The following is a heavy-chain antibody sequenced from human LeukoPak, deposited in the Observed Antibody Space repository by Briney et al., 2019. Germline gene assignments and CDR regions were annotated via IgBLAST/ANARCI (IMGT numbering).Heavy chain of an antibody. Sequence: GGSLRLSCAASGFTFSSYGMHWVRQAPGKGPEWVAFIRYDGSNKYYADSVKGRFTISRDNSKNTLYLQMNSLRAEDTAVYYCAKDWTTVTTNWDWGQGTLVTVSS. CDR1: GFTFSSYG. CDR2: IRYDGSNK. J-gene: IGHJ4*02. CDR3: AKDWTTVTTNWD. D-gene: IGHD4-17*01. V-gene: IGHV3-30*02.